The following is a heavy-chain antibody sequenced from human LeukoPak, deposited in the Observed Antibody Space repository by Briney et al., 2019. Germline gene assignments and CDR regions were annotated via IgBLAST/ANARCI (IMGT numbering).Heavy chain of an antibody. Sequence: GGSLRLSCAASGFTFSSYSMNWVRQAPGKGLEWVSSISSSSSHIYYADSVKGRFTISRDNAKNSLYLQMNSLRAEDTAVYYCARDCCEDDLSYFDYWGQGTLVTVSS. J-gene: IGHJ4*02. CDR1: GFTFSSYS. V-gene: IGHV3-21*01. D-gene: IGHD2-15*01. CDR2: ISSSSSHI. CDR3: ARDCCEDDLSYFDY.